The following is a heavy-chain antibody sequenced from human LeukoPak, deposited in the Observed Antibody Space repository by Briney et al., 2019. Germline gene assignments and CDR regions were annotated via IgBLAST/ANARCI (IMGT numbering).Heavy chain of an antibody. Sequence: GGSLRLSCAASGFTFSSYWMSWVRQAPGKGLEWVSSISSSSSYIYYADSVKGRFTISRDNAKNSLYLQMNSLRAEDTAVYYCARVSNSYGRFDYWGQGTLVTVSS. CDR1: GFTFSSYW. CDR2: ISSSSSYI. CDR3: ARVSNSYGRFDY. V-gene: IGHV3-21*01. J-gene: IGHJ4*02. D-gene: IGHD5-18*01.